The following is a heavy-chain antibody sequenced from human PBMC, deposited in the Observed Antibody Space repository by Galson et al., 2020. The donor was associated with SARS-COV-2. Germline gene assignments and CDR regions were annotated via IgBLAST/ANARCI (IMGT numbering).Heavy chain of an antibody. CDR3: ARDCHYYDSSGYYYVGGVSAFDI. D-gene: IGHD3-22*01. Sequence: TGGSLRLSCAASGFTFSSYSMNWVRQAPGKGLEWVSYISSSSSTIYYADSVKGRFTISRDNAKNSLYLQMNSLRDEDTAVYYCARDCHYYDSSGYYYVGGVSAFDIWGQGTMVTVSS. V-gene: IGHV3-48*02. J-gene: IGHJ3*02. CDR2: ISSSSSTI. CDR1: GFTFSSYS.